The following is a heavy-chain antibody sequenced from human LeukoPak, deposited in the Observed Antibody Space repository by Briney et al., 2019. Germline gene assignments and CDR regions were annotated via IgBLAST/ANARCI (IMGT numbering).Heavy chain of an antibody. J-gene: IGHJ3*02. CDR3: ARRTYCGGDCYPPNGFDI. D-gene: IGHD2-21*02. CDR1: GFTFSSYW. CDR2: INSDGSST. V-gene: IGHV3-74*01. Sequence: GGSLRLSCAASGFTFSSYWMHWVRQAPGKGLVWVSRINSDGSSTSYADSVKGRFTISRDNAKNSLYLQMNSLRAEDTAVYFCARRTYCGGDCYPPNGFDIWGQGTMVTVSS.